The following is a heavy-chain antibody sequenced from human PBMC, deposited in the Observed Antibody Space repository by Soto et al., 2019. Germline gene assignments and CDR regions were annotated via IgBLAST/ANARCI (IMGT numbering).Heavy chain of an antibody. CDR3: AKDSWAIFGVPAGEYYAMDV. Sequence: GGSLRLSCVASGSTFENYAMSWVRQAPGKGLEWVSAISGSGGTTYYSDSVKGRFTISRDNSKNTVYLQMNDLRVEDAAEYFCAKDSWAIFGVPAGEYYAMDVWGQGATVTVSS. CDR2: ISGSGGTT. V-gene: IGHV3-23*01. J-gene: IGHJ6*02. D-gene: IGHD3-3*01. CDR1: GSTFENYA.